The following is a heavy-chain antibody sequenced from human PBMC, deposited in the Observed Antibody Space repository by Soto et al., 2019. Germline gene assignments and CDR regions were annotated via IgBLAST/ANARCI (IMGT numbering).Heavy chain of an antibody. V-gene: IGHV1-2*04. CDR1: GYTFTGYY. CDR2: INPNSGGT. CDR3: AREVAVAGTHLNYYYYGMDV. Sequence: ASVKVSCKASGYTFTGYYMHWVRQAPGQGLAWMGWINPNSGGTNYAQKFQGWVTMTRDTSISTAYMELSRLRSDDTAVYYCAREVAVAGTHLNYYYYGMDVWGQGTTVTVSS. J-gene: IGHJ6*02. D-gene: IGHD6-19*01.